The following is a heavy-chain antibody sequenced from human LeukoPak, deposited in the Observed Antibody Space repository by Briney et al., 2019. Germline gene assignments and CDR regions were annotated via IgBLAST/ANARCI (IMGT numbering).Heavy chain of an antibody. V-gene: IGHV3-53*01. CDR2: IYSGGST. J-gene: IGHJ4*02. CDR3: ARAYTPYPYGDYPLGY. CDR1: GFTVSSNY. Sequence: GGSLRLSCAASGFTVSSNYMSWVRQAPGKGLEWVSVIYSGGSTYYADSVKGRFTISRDNSKNTLYLQMNSLRAEDTAVYYCARAYTPYPYGDYPLGYWGQGTLVIVSS. D-gene: IGHD4-17*01.